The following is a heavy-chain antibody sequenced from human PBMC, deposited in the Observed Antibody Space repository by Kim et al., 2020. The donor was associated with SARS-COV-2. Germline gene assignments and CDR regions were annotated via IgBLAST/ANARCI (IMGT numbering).Heavy chain of an antibody. Sequence: TMYAQNVQDRVTLTRETTTSTVHLEWRSLRADDTAVYYCARDRNHGLDVWGQGTTVTVSS. CDR3: ARDRNHGLDV. V-gene: IGHV1-18*01. CDR2: T. J-gene: IGHJ6*02.